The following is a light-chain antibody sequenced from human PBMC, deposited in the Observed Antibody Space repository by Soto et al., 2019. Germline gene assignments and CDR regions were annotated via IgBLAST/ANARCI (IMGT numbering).Light chain of an antibody. V-gene: IGKV1-12*01. Sequence: DIQMTQSPSSVSASVGDRVSITCRASQGISYWLAWYQQKPGRAPKLLIYTGSSLQSGVPSRFSGTGSGTDFTLTISSLQPEDVATYYCQQANSFPLTFGGGTKVEIK. J-gene: IGKJ4*01. CDR3: QQANSFPLT. CDR2: TGS. CDR1: QGISYW.